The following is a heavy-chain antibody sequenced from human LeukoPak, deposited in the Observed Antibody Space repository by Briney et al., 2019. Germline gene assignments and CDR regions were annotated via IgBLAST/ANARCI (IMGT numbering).Heavy chain of an antibody. CDR3: ASGKGSGSYYYYYYMDV. J-gene: IGHJ6*03. CDR2: IYTSGST. CDR1: GGSISSGSYY. D-gene: IGHD3-10*01. V-gene: IGHV4-61*02. Sequence: SETLSLTCTVSGGSISSGSYYWSWIRQPAGKGLEWIGRIYTSGSTNYNPSLKSRVTISVDTSKNQFSLKLSSVTAADTAVYYCASGKGSGSYYYYYYMDVWGKGTTVTISS.